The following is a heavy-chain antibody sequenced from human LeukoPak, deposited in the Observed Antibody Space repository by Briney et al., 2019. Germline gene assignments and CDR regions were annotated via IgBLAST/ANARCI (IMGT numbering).Heavy chain of an antibody. CDR1: GYTFTSYY. J-gene: IGHJ4*02. D-gene: IGHD4-11*01. CDR2: INPSGGST. Sequence: ASVKVSCKASGYTFTSYYIHWVRQAPGQGLVWMGIINPSGGSTNYAQKFQGRVTMTRDTSTSTVYMELSSLRSEDSAVYYCARWTTTYLDYWGQGTLVTVSS. V-gene: IGHV1-46*01. CDR3: ARWTTTYLDY.